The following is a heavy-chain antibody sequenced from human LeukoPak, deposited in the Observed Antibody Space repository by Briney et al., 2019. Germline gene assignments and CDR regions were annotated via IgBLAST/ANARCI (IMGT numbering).Heavy chain of an antibody. CDR2: LDLNSGRI. V-gene: IGHV3-9*02. CDR1: GFTSQNYA. J-gene: IGHJ6*02. Sequence: GGSLRLSCAVSGFTSQNYAIHWVRQGPGKVREWVSGLDLNSGRIDYADSVKGRFTLSRDNAKNSMYLQMNSLRAEDTALYYCTKDLTPGGADVWGQGTTVTVSS. D-gene: IGHD2-15*01. CDR3: TKDLTPGGADV.